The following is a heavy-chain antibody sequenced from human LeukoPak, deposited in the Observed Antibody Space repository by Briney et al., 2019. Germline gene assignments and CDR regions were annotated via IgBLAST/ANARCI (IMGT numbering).Heavy chain of an antibody. CDR2: ISGDGGST. V-gene: IGHV3-43*02. Sequence: GGSLRLSCVASGFTFSNYLMNWVRHAPGKGLEWVSLISGDGGSTYYADSVKGRFTISRDNSKNSLYLQMNSLRTEDTALYYCAKGDGGWMGYWGQGTLVTVSS. D-gene: IGHD6-19*01. CDR3: AKGDGGWMGY. J-gene: IGHJ4*02. CDR1: GFTFSNYL.